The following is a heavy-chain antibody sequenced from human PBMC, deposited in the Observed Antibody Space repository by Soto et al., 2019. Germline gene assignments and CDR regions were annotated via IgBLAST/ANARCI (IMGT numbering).Heavy chain of an antibody. V-gene: IGHV1-8*01. CDR3: ARMATFGSLNWFDP. CDR2: MNPGSGDT. J-gene: IGHJ5*02. CDR1: GYSFTNND. D-gene: IGHD3-16*01. Sequence: ASVKVSCKASGYSFTNNDVTWVRQATGQGLEWVGWMNPGSGDTGYAQKFQGRVTMTRDISIATAYMELSSLRSDDTAIYYCARMATFGSLNWFDPWGQGTLVTVSS.